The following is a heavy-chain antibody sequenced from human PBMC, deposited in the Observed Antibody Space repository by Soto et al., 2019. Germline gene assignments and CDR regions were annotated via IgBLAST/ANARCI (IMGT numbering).Heavy chain of an antibody. CDR1: GNTVPNYA. V-gene: IGHV1-24*01. D-gene: IGHD2-15*01. CDR2: VDPDQGHI. CDR3: ATPQRGNIDPCYDY. Sequence: ASVKVSCKASGNTVPNYAIHWVRQAPGKGLEWMGGVDPDQGHIVYAQKFQGRISMTEDPSTNTAYMDLSSLSSDDTAVYYCATPQRGNIDPCYDYWGQGTLVTVSS. J-gene: IGHJ4*02.